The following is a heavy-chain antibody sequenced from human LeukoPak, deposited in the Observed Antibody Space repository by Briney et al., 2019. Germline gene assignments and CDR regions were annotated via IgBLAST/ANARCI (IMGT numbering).Heavy chain of an antibody. V-gene: IGHV4-34*01. CDR3: ARGQSRYNWNRTGRSYSYYMDV. CDR2: IILGGST. Sequence: LRLSCAASGFIFSSYGMTWVRQAPGKGLEWIGEIILGGSTNYNPSLKSRVTISVDTSKNQFSLKLSSVTAADTAVYYCARGQSRYNWNRTGRSYSYYMDVWGKGTTVTVSS. D-gene: IGHD1-20*01. CDR1: GFIFSSYG. J-gene: IGHJ6*03.